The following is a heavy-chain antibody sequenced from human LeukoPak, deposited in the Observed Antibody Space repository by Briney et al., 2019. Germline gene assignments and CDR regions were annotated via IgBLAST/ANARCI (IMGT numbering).Heavy chain of an antibody. J-gene: IGHJ4*02. Sequence: PGGSLRLSCVASGFTFDDYGMSWVRQAPGKGLEWVSGINWNGGSTGYADSVKGRFTISRDNAKNSLSLQMNSLRAEDTALYYCARDSGYTASPGYWGQGTLVTVSS. CDR3: ARDSGYTASPGY. CDR1: GFTFDDYG. CDR2: INWNGGST. D-gene: IGHD3-16*02. V-gene: IGHV3-20*04.